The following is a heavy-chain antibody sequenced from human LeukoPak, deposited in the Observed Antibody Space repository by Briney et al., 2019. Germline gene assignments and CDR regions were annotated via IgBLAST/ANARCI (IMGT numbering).Heavy chain of an antibody. CDR3: ARGAYYYDSSGYYPFDY. CDR2: IYYSGST. CDR1: GGSISSYY. V-gene: IGHV4-59*08. J-gene: IGHJ4*02. D-gene: IGHD3-22*01. Sequence: SSETLSLTCTVSGGSISSYYWSWIRQLPGKGLEWIGYIYYSGSTNYNPSLKSRVTISVDTSKNQFSLKLSSVTAADTAVYYCARGAYYYDSSGYYPFDYWGQGTLVTVSS.